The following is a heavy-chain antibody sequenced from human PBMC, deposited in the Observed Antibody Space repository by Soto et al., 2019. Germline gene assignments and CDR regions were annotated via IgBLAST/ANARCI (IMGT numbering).Heavy chain of an antibody. V-gene: IGHV4-31*03. Sequence: PSETLSLTCTVSGGSISSGGYYWSWIRQHPGKGLEWIGYIYYSGSTYYNPSLKSRVTVSVDTSKNQFSLKLSSVTAADTAVYYCAREYCSGGSCYHGHNWFDPWGQGTLVTVSS. D-gene: IGHD2-15*01. CDR1: GGSISSGGYY. CDR2: IYYSGST. J-gene: IGHJ5*02. CDR3: AREYCSGGSCYHGHNWFDP.